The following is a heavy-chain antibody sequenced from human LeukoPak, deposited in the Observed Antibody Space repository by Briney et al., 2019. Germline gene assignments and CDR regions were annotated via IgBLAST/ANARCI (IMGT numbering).Heavy chain of an antibody. CDR2: FSGSGAST. CDR3: AKWSHSAFDI. Sequence: PGGSLRLSCLTSGFTLSTNAMSWVRQAPGKGLEWISGFSGSGASTYYADSVKGRFTISRDDSRNTLYLQMNSLRAEDTAVYYCAKWSHSAFDIWGQGTMVTVSS. V-gene: IGHV3-23*01. CDR1: GFTLSTNA. J-gene: IGHJ3*02.